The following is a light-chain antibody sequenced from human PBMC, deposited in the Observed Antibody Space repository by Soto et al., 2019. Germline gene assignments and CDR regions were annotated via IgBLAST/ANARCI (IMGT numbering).Light chain of an antibody. J-gene: IGKJ2*01. V-gene: IGKV3-20*01. CDR1: QSVSSSY. CDR3: QQYSSSPRT. CDR2: GAS. Sequence: EIVLTQSPGTLSLSPGERATLSCRASQSVSSSYVAWYQQKPGQAPRLLIYGASSRATGIPARFSGSGSGTDFTLTISRLEPEDFAVYYCQQYSSSPRTFGQGTKLEIK.